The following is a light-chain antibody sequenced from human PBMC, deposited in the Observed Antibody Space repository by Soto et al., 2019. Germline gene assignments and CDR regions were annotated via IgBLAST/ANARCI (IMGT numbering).Light chain of an antibody. CDR1: SSNIGSNY. CDR2: RNN. J-gene: IGLJ3*02. CDR3: AAWDDSLSGVV. V-gene: IGLV1-47*01. Sequence: VVTQPPSASGTPGQRVTISCSGSSSNIGSNYVYWYQQLPGTAPKLLIYRNNQRPSGVPDRFSGSKSGTSASLAISGLRSEDEANYYCAAWDDSLSGVVFGGGTQLTVL.